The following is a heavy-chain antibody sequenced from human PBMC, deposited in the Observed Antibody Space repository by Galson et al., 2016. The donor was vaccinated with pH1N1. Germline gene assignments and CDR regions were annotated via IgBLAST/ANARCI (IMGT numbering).Heavy chain of an antibody. Sequence: SVKVSCKASGVTFSTFAITWVRQAPGQGLEWMGRIIPILGMTNYAQRFHGRVTITADTSTYTAYMELSSLRSDDTATYYCARDRHYGDDRAFDHWGRGTLVTVSS. CDR2: IIPILGMT. CDR3: ARDRHYGDDRAFDH. D-gene: IGHD5-12*01. CDR1: GVTFSTFA. V-gene: IGHV1-69*04. J-gene: IGHJ4*02.